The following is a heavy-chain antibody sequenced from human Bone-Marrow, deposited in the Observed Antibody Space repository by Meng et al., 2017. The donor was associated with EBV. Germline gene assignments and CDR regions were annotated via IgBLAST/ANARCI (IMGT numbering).Heavy chain of an antibody. CDR2: INHSGST. D-gene: IGHD1-26*01. V-gene: IGHV4-34*01. Sequence: QVQLQQWGAGLLRPSVTLSLTCAVYGGSFSGYYWSWIRQPPGQGLEWIGEINHSGSTNYNPSLKSRVTISVDTSKNQFSLKLSSVTAADTAVYYCAREGVGGAAFDYWGQGTLDTVSS. CDR1: GGSFSGYY. J-gene: IGHJ4*02. CDR3: AREGVGGAAFDY.